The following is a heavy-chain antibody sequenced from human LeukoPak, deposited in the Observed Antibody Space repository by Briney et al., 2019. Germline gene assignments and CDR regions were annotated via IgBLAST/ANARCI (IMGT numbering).Heavy chain of an antibody. CDR2: IVFGSGNT. Sequence: ASVKVSCKASGLTFTSSAMQWVRQARGHRLEWRGWIVFGSGNTNYAQKFQERVTITRDMSTNTAYMELSSLRSEDTAVYYCAASATGYDFWTPFDPWGQGTLVTVSS. V-gene: IGHV1-58*02. CDR3: AASATGYDFWTPFDP. D-gene: IGHD3-3*01. J-gene: IGHJ5*02. CDR1: GLTFTSSA.